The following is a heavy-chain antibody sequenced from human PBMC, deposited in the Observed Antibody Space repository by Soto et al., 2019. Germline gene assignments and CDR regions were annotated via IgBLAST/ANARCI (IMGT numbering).Heavy chain of an antibody. CDR2: ISGSGGST. V-gene: IGHV3-23*01. CDR1: GFTFSSYA. D-gene: IGHD6-13*01. Sequence: HPGGSLRLSCAASGFTFSSYAMSWVRQAPGKGLEWVSAISGSGGSTYYADSVKGRFTISRDNSKNTLYLQMNSLRAEDTAVYYCAKGIGYSSSWHLIGDYQPLLSETGYYFDYWGQGTLVTVSS. CDR3: AKGIGYSSSWHLIGDYQPLLSETGYYFDY. J-gene: IGHJ4*02.